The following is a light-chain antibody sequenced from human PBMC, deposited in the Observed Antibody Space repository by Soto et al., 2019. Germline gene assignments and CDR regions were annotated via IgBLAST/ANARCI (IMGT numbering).Light chain of an antibody. CDR3: QQYNTYLWT. J-gene: IGKJ1*01. CDR1: QSISTW. CDR2: AAS. Sequence: QRPQSPSTLSASVGDRVTITCRASQSISTWLAWYQQKPGQAPKLLISAASNLESGVPSRFSGSGSGTEFTLTISGLQPDDFATYYCQQYNTYLWTFGQGSKVDNK. V-gene: IGKV1-5*01.